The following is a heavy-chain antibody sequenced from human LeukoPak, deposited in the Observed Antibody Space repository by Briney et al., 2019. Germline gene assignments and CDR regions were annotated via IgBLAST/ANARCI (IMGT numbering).Heavy chain of an antibody. CDR2: INPNSGGT. V-gene: IGHV1-2*02. CDR1: EYAFTGYY. J-gene: IGHJ5*02. Sequence: ASVKVSCKASEYAFTGYYMHWVRQAPGQGLEWMGWINPNSGGTNYAQKFQGRVTMTRDTSISTAYMELSRLRSDDTAVYYCARDLAYDFWSGLVPRGHWFDPWGQGTLVTVSS. D-gene: IGHD3-3*01. CDR3: ARDLAYDFWSGLVPRGHWFDP.